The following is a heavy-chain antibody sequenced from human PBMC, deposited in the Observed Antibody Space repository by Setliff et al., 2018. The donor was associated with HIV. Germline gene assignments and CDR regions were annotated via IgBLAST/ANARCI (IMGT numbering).Heavy chain of an antibody. CDR2: IYYSGRT. CDR1: GGSISSSSYY. Sequence: PSETLSLTCTVSGGSISSSSYYWGWIRQPPGKGLEWIGSIYYSGRTYYNPSLKSRVTTSVEKSKNQFSLKLSSVTAADTAVYYCARYTSKVDWFDPWGQGTLITVSS. CDR3: ARYTSKVDWFDP. V-gene: IGHV4-39*01. D-gene: IGHD2-2*02. J-gene: IGHJ5*02.